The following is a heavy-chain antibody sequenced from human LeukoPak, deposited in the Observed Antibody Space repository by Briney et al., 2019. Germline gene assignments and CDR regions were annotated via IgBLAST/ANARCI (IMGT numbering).Heavy chain of an antibody. CDR1: GGSISRYY. CDR3: ARRVELELKYAFDI. CDR2: IYFSGST. D-gene: IGHD1-7*01. J-gene: IGHJ3*02. Sequence: SETLSLTCTVSGGSISRYYWSWIRQPPGKGLEWIGYIYFSGSTNYNPSLTNPSLKSRVTISVDTSKNQFSLKLSSVTAADTAVYYCARRVELELKYAFDIWGQGTMVTVSS. V-gene: IGHV4-59*01.